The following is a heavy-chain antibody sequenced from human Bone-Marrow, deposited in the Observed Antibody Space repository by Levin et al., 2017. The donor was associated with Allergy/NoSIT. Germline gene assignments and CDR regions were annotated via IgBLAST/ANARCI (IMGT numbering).Heavy chain of an antibody. J-gene: IGHJ6*02. CDR2: INHSGST. Sequence: SQTLSLTCAVYCGSFSGYYWSWIRPPPGKGLEWIGEINHSGSTNYNPSLKSRVTISVDTSKNQFSLKLSSVTAADTAVYYCARGGWELTSDYYYYGMDVWGQGTTVTVSS. D-gene: IGHD1-26*01. V-gene: IGHV4-34*01. CDR1: CGSFSGYY. CDR3: ARGGWELTSDYYYYGMDV.